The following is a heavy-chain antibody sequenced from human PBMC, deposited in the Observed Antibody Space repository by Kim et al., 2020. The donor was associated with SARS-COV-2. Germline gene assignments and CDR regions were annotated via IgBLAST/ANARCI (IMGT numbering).Heavy chain of an antibody. J-gene: IGHJ4*02. V-gene: IGHV1-18*01. Sequence: QRLQGRVTMTTDTSTSTASMELRSLRSDDTAVYYCARGRGALDYWGQGTLVTVSS. CDR3: ARGRGALDY. D-gene: IGHD3-10*01.